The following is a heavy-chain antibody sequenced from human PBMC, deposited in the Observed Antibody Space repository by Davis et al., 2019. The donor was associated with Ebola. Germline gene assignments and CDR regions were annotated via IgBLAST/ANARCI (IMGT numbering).Heavy chain of an antibody. D-gene: IGHD6-19*01. CDR2: ISWNSGNI. J-gene: IGHJ4*02. V-gene: IGHV3-9*01. CDR3: AYLGGSSGWYNY. CDR1: GFSFSSYW. Sequence: GGSLRLSCAASGFSFSSYWMSWVRQAPGKGLEWVSGISWNSGNIDYADSVKGRFTISRDNAKNSLFLQMNSLRPEDTAFYYCAYLGGSSGWYNYWGQGTLVTVSS.